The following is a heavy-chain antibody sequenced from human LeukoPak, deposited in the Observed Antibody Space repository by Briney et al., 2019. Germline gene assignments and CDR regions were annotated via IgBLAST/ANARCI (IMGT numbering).Heavy chain of an antibody. Sequence: PGGSLRLSCAAPGFNFIRNYMNWVRQAPGKGLEWVSVIYRDDTTYYTDSVKGRFTISRDNSMKTMYLLLNSLIPEDTAVYYFARPWNACDIWGQGTMVTVSS. J-gene: IGHJ3*02. V-gene: IGHV3-53*01. CDR2: IYRDDTT. CDR1: GFNFIRNY. CDR3: ARPWNACDI.